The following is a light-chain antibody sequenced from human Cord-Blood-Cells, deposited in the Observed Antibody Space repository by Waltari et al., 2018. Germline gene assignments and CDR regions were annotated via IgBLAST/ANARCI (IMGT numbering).Light chain of an antibody. V-gene: IGLV1-40*01. J-gene: IGLJ3*02. CDR3: QSYDSSLSGWV. CDR2: GNS. Sequence: QSVLTHPPSVSGAPGQRVTISCPGGSSNIGAGYDVHWYQQLPGTAPKLLIYGNSNRPSGVPDRFSGSKSGTSASLAITGLQAEDEADYYCQSYDSSLSGWVFGGGTKLTVL. CDR1: SSNIGAGYD.